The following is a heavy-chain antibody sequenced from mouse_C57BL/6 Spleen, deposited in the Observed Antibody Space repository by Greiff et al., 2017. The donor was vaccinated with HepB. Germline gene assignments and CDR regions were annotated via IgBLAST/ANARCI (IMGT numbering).Heavy chain of an antibody. J-gene: IGHJ4*01. CDR3: ARRGGSSHYAMDY. Sequence: VQLQQPGAELVRPGSSVKLSCKASGYTFTSYWMHWVKQRPIQGLEWIGNIDPSDSETHYNQKFKDKATLTVDKSSSTAYMQLSSLTSEDSAVYYCARRGGSSHYAMDYWGQGTSVTVSS. CDR2: IDPSDSET. D-gene: IGHD1-1*01. V-gene: IGHV1-52*01. CDR1: GYTFTSYW.